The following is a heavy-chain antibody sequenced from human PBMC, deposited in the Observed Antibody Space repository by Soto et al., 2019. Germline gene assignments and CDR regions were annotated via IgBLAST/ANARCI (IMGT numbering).Heavy chain of an antibody. CDR1: GGSISSGDYY. Sequence: SETLSLTCTVSGGSISSGDYYWSWIRQPPGKGLEWIGYIYYSGSTYYNPSLKSRVTISVDTSKNQFSLKLSSVTAADTAVYYCARDRYDSSGYYPDWFDPWGQGTLVTVSS. J-gene: IGHJ5*02. D-gene: IGHD3-22*01. CDR2: IYYSGST. V-gene: IGHV4-30-4*01. CDR3: ARDRYDSSGYYPDWFDP.